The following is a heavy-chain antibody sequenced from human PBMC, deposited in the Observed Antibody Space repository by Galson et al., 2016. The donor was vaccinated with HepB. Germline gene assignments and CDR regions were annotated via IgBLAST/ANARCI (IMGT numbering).Heavy chain of an antibody. CDR2: ISNGGLKR. J-gene: IGHJ4*02. CDR3: AKGGKYSEFD. CDR1: GFTFSSYG. V-gene: IGHV3-30*18. D-gene: IGHD2-21*01. Sequence: SLRLSCAASGFTFSSYGMHWVRQAPGKGLEWMAVISNGGLKRTYADSVKGRFTISRDNSKNNVYLQLNSLRVDDSAVYYCAKGGKYSEFDWGQGTLVTVS.